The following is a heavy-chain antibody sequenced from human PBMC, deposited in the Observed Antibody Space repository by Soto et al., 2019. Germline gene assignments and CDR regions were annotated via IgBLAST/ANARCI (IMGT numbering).Heavy chain of an antibody. D-gene: IGHD3-3*01. J-gene: IGHJ6*02. CDR3: ARDGRLRFLEWLPSTYYYYGMDV. CDR1: GGTFSSYA. Sequence: SVKVSCKASGGTFSSYAISWVRQAPGQGLGWMGGIIPIFGTANYAQKFQGRVTITADESTSTAYMELSSLRSEDTAVYYCARDGRLRFLEWLPSTYYYYGMDVWGQGTTVTVSS. V-gene: IGHV1-69*13. CDR2: IIPIFGTA.